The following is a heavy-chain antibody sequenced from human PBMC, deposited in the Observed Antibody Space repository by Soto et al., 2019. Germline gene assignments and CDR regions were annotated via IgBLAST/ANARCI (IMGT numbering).Heavy chain of an antibody. D-gene: IGHD6-13*01. J-gene: IGHJ5*02. CDR2: IYPGDSDT. V-gene: IGHV5-51*01. Sequence: GESLKISCKGSGYSFTSYWIGWVRQMPGKGLVWMGIIYPGDSDTRYSPSFQGQVTISADKSISTAFLQWRSLKASDTAMYYCARQVGAGSSWYQGGWFDPWGQGTLVTVSS. CDR1: GYSFTSYW. CDR3: ARQVGAGSSWYQGGWFDP.